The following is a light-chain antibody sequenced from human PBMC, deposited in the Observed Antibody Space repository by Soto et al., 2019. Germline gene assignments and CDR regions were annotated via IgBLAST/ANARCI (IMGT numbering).Light chain of an antibody. V-gene: IGLV2-8*01. CDR1: SSDLGAYDY. CDR3: SSYAGSNNLI. CDR2: EVN. J-gene: IGLJ2*01. Sequence: SALTQPPSASGSPGQSVTISCTGTSSDLGAYDYVSWYQQHPGKAPKLMIFEVNKRPSGVPDRFSGSKSGNTASLTVTGLQAEDEADYYCSSYAGSNNLIFGGGTKLTVL.